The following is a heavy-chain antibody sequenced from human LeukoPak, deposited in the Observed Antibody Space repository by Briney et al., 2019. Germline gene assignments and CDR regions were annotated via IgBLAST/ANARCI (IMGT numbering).Heavy chain of an antibody. CDR3: ARDLVN. J-gene: IGHJ4*02. V-gene: IGHV4-61*08. Sequence: SETLSLTCTVSGGSVSTDDYYWSWIRQPPGKGLEWIGYIHDSGSTNYNPSLKSRVTISADTSKNQFSLRLSSVSAADAAVYYCARDLVNWGQGTLVTVSS. CDR1: GGSVSTDDYY. CDR2: IHDSGST. D-gene: IGHD2-21*01.